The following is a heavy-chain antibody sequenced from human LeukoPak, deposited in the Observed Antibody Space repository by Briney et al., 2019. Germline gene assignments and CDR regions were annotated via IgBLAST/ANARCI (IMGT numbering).Heavy chain of an antibody. CDR2: ISSSSSTI. V-gene: IGHV3-48*01. D-gene: IGHD6-19*01. CDR3: ARGMQWLKS. CDR1: GFTFSSYS. Sequence: GGSLRLSCAASGFTFSSYSMNWVRQAPGKGLEWVSYISSSSSTICYADSVKGRFTISRDNAKNSLYLQMNSLRAEDTAVYYCARGMQWLKSWGQGTLVTVSS. J-gene: IGHJ4*02.